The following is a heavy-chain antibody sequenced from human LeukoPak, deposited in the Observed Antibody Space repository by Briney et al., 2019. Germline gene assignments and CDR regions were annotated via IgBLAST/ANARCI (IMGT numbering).Heavy chain of an antibody. J-gene: IGHJ4*02. V-gene: IGHV3-23*01. CDR3: AKDVGKSESLHFFDY. Sequence: PGGCLRLSCLTSGFTFSTNAMSWVRQAPGKGLEWVSGISGSGASTYYADSVTGRFTISRDNSRNTLYLQMNSLRGDDTAVYYCAKDVGKSESLHFFDYWGQGTLVTVSS. D-gene: IGHD1-26*01. CDR2: ISGSGAST. CDR1: GFTFSTNA.